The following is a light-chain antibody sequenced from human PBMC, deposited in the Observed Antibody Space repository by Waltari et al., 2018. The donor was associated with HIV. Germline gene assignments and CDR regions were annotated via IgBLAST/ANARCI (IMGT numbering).Light chain of an antibody. Sequence: VMTQSPATVSVSPGEGATLSCRASQSIHNNLVWYQKRPGQAPRRLIYDASTRATGIPTRFSGSGSGTEFTLTINNLQSEDSSIYYCQQYNNWPRTFGQGTKVEIK. CDR1: QSIHNN. CDR2: DAS. J-gene: IGKJ1*01. CDR3: QQYNNWPRT. V-gene: IGKV3-15*01.